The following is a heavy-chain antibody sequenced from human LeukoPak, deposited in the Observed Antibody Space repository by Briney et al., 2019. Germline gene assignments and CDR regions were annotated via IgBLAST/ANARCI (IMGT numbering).Heavy chain of an antibody. CDR2: IYYSGST. CDR1: GGSISSCY. J-gene: IGHJ5*02. Sequence: SETLSLTCTVSGGSISSCYWSWIRQPPGKGLEWIGYIYYSGSTNYNPALKSRVTISVDTSKNQFSLKLSSVTAADTAVYFCASLAAAGTSWGPGALVTVSS. CDR3: ASLAAAGTS. V-gene: IGHV4-59*08. D-gene: IGHD6-13*01.